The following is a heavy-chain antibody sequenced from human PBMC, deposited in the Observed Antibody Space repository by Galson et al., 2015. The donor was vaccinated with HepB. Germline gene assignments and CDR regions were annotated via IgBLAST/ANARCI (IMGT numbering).Heavy chain of an antibody. CDR1: GGSFSSSNYY. D-gene: IGHD3-10*01. V-gene: IGHV4-39*01. CDR2: FYYSGST. J-gene: IGHJ5*02. Sequence: SETLSLTCTVSGGSFSSSNYYWGWIRQPPGKGLEWIGSFYYSGSTYYNPSLKSRVTLSVDTSKNQFSLKLRSVTAADTALYYCARHSHARRSAMVREINWFDPWGQEPWSPSPQ. CDR3: ARHSHARRSAMVREINWFDP.